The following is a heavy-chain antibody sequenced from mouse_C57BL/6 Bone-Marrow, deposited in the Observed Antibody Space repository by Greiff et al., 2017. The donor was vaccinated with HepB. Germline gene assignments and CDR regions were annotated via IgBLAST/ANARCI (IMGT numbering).Heavy chain of an antibody. CDR1: GYTFTDYE. CDR2: IDPDTGGT. D-gene: IGHD1-1*01. J-gene: IGHJ3*01. V-gene: IGHV1-15*01. CDR3: TRYEYYYGSTWFAY. Sequence: QVQLKQSGAELVRPGASVTLSCKASGYTFTDYEMHWVKQTPVHGLEWIGAIDPDTGGTAYNQKFQGKAILTADKSSSTAYMELRSLTSEDSAVYYCTRYEYYYGSTWFAYWGQVTLVTVSA.